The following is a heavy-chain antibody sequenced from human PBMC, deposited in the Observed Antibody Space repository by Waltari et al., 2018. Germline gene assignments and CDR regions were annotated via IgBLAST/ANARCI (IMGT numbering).Heavy chain of an antibody. CDR3: ARESVGGDYFGY. J-gene: IGHJ4*02. V-gene: IGHV3-48*03. D-gene: IGHD3-16*01. CDR2: ISSSGSTI. CDR1: GFTFSSYE. Sequence: EVQLVESGGGLVQPGGSLRLSCADSGFTFSSYEMNWVRQAPGKGLEWVSYISSSGSTIYYADSVKGLFTISRDNAKNSLYLQMNSLRAEDTAVYYCARESVGGDYFGYWGQGTLVTVSS.